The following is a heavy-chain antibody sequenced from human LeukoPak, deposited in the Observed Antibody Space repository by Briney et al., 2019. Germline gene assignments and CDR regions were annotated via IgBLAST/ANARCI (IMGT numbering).Heavy chain of an antibody. J-gene: IGHJ4*02. CDR3: ARYYGYNSD. V-gene: IGHV4-34*01. D-gene: IGHD5-24*01. CDR2: INHSGST. CDR1: GGSFSGYY. Sequence: PSETLSLTCAVYGGSFSGYYWSWIRQPPGKGLEWIGEINHSGSTNYNPSLKSRVTISVDTYKNQFSLKLRSVTAADTAVYYCARYYGYNSDWGQGTLVTVSS.